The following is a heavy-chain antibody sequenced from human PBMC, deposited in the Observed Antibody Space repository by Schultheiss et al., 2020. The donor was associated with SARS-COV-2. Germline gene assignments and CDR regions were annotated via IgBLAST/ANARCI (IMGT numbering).Heavy chain of an antibody. Sequence: GGSLRLSCAASGFTFSSYGMHWVRQAPGKGLEWVAVISYDGSNKYYADSVKGRFTISRDNSKNTLYLQMNSLRAEDTAVYYCAKGMGYCSSTSCSYYYYMDVWGTGTTVTVSS. CDR3: AKGMGYCSSTSCSYYYYMDV. J-gene: IGHJ6*03. V-gene: IGHV3-30*18. CDR1: GFTFSSYG. D-gene: IGHD2-2*01. CDR2: ISYDGSNK.